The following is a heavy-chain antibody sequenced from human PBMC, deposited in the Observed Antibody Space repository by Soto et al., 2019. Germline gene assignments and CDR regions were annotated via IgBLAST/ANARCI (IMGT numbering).Heavy chain of an antibody. Sequence: ASVKVSCKASGYTFTSYAMHWVRQAPGQRLEWMGWINAGNGNTKYSQKFQGRVTITRDTSASTAYMELSSLRSEDTAVYYCARDQSQIVGGHDAFDIWGQGTMVTVSS. D-gene: IGHD1-26*01. CDR2: INAGNGNT. V-gene: IGHV1-3*01. CDR1: GYTFTSYA. CDR3: ARDQSQIVGGHDAFDI. J-gene: IGHJ3*02.